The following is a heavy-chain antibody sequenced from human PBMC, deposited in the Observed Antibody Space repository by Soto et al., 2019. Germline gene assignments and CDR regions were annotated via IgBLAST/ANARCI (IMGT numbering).Heavy chain of an antibody. CDR1: GGSISSGGYS. CDR2: IYHSGST. V-gene: IGHV4-30-2*01. J-gene: IGHJ5*02. Sequence: PSETLSLTCAVSGGSISSGGYSWSWIRQPPGKGLEWIGYIYHSGSTYYNPSLKSRVTISVDRSKNQFSLKLSSVTAADTAVYYCAREGEHPEDNWFDPWGQGTLVT. CDR3: AREGEHPEDNWFDP. D-gene: IGHD1-26*01.